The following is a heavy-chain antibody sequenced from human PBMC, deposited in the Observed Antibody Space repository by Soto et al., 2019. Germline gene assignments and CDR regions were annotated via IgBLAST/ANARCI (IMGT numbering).Heavy chain of an antibody. V-gene: IGHV4-30-2*01. CDR1: GGSISRGGYS. CDR2: IYHSGST. CDR3: ARHNYGSGSTYFDY. J-gene: IGHJ4*02. D-gene: IGHD3-10*01. Sequence: PSETLSLTCAVSGGSISRGGYSWSWIRQPPGKGLEWIGYIYHSGSTYYNPSLKSRVTISVDRSKNQFSLKLSSVTAADTAVYYCARHNYGSGSTYFDYWGQGTLVTVSS.